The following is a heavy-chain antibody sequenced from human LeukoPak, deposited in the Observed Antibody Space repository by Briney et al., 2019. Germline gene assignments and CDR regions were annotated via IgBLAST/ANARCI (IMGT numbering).Heavy chain of an antibody. CDR2: ISPIFGTA. V-gene: IGHV1-69*13. Sequence: GASVKVSCKASGGTFSDYAISWVRQAPGQGLEWMGGISPIFGTANYAQKFQGRVTITADESTSTAYMELSSLRSEDTAVYYCAAGCSSTSCYLKGPLDYWGQGTLVTVSS. J-gene: IGHJ4*02. CDR3: AAGCSSTSCYLKGPLDY. D-gene: IGHD2-2*01. CDR1: GGTFSDYA.